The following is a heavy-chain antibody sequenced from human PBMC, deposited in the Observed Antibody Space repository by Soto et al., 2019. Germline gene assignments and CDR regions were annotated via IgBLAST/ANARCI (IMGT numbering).Heavy chain of an antibody. CDR1: GFTFSSYW. CDR3: ARVLNGQWYFDY. CDR2: VNTDESRT. Sequence: EVQLVESGGGLVQPGGSLRLSCGASGFTFSSYWMHWVRQAPGKGLVWVSRVNTDESRTSYADSVKGRFTISRDNAKNTLYLQMNSLRAEDTAVYYCARVLNGQWYFDYWGQGIQVTVSS. D-gene: IGHD6-19*01. J-gene: IGHJ4*02. V-gene: IGHV3-74*01.